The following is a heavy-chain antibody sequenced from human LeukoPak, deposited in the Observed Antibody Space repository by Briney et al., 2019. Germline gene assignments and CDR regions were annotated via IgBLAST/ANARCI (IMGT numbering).Heavy chain of an antibody. Sequence: GGSLRLSCAASGFTFSSYEMNWVRQAPGKGLEWVSYISSSGSTIYYADSVKGRFTISRDNAENSLYLQMNSLRAEDTAVYYCARFYPSSTSCHFDHWGQGTLVTVSS. J-gene: IGHJ4*02. CDR3: ARFYPSSTSCHFDH. CDR1: GFTFSSYE. V-gene: IGHV3-48*03. CDR2: ISSSGSTI. D-gene: IGHD2-2*01.